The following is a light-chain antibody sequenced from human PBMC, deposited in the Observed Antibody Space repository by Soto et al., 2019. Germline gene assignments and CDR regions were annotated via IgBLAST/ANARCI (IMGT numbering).Light chain of an antibody. CDR1: SSDIGGYNY. V-gene: IGLV2-14*01. CDR2: EVS. CDR3: SSYTSSSTYV. Sequence: QSALTQPASVSGSPGQSITISCTGTSSDIGGYNYVSWYQHYPGIAPKLMIYEVSNRPSGVSNRFSGSKSGNTASLTISGLQAEDEADYYCSSYTSSSTYVFGTGTKVTVL. J-gene: IGLJ1*01.